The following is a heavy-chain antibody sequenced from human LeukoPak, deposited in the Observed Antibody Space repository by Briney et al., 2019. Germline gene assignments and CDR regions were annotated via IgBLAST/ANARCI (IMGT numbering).Heavy chain of an antibody. CDR3: ARDKRNYYDFWSGYDY. D-gene: IGHD3-3*01. V-gene: IGHV4-59*01. CDR1: GGSISSYY. CDR2: IYYSGST. J-gene: IGHJ4*02. Sequence: PSETLSLTCTVSGGSISSYYWSWIRQPPGKGLEWIGYIYYSGSTNYNPSLKSRVTISVDTSKNQFSLKLSSVTAADTAVYYCARDKRNYYDFWSGYDYWGQGTLVTVSS.